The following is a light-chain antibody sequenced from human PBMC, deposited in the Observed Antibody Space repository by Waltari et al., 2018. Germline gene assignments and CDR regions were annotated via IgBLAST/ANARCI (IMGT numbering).Light chain of an antibody. V-gene: IGKV4-1*01. J-gene: IGKJ1*01. Sequence: IVMTQSPDPLPGSLGARATINRGPSQSVFFSSNNRNYIAWYQQRPGQPPKMLIYWASIRESGVPDRFSGSGSGTEFTLTISSLQAEDVAVYYCQQYYSPPPTFGQGTKVEIK. CDR1: QSVFFSSNNRNY. CDR3: QQYYSPPPT. CDR2: WAS.